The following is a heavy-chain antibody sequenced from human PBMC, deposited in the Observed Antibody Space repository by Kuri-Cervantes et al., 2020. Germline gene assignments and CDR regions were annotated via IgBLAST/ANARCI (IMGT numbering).Heavy chain of an antibody. J-gene: IGHJ4*02. Sequence: ASVKVSCKASGYTFTSYDINWVRQATGQGLEWMGWMNPNSGNTGYAQKFQGRVTMTRNTSISTAYMELSSLRSEDTAVYHCARMSSGWYVMRYWGQGTLVTVSS. CDR2: MNPNSGNT. CDR3: ARMSSGWYVMRY. D-gene: IGHD6-19*01. CDR1: GYTFTSYD. V-gene: IGHV1-8*01.